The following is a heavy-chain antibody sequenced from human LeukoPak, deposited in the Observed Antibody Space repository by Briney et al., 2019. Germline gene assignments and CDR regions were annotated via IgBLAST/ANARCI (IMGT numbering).Heavy chain of an antibody. V-gene: IGHV3-30-3*01. CDR2: IPYDGSNK. J-gene: IGHJ4*02. Sequence: GGSLRLSCAASGFTFSNYAMHWVRQAPGKGLEWVAVIPYDGSNKYYADSVKGRFTISRDNSKNTMYLQMNSLRAEDTAVYYCARGGYYYDSSGYHNYFDYWGQGTLVTVSS. D-gene: IGHD3-22*01. CDR1: GFTFSNYA. CDR3: ARGGYYYDSSGYHNYFDY.